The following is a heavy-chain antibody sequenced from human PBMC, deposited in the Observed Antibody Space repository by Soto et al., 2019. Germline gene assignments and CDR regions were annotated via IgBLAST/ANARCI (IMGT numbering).Heavy chain of an antibody. CDR1: GFTFSSYS. CDR3: ARGLRIMHFWSGYFEAGYWFDP. D-gene: IGHD3-3*02. CDR2: ISSSSSTI. J-gene: IGHJ5*02. Sequence: PGGSLRLSCAASGFTFSSYSMNWVRQAPGKGLEWVSYISSSSSTIYYADSVKGRFTISRDNAKNSLYLQMNSLRDEDTAVYYCARGLRIMHFWSGYFEAGYWFDPWGQGTLVTVSS. V-gene: IGHV3-48*02.